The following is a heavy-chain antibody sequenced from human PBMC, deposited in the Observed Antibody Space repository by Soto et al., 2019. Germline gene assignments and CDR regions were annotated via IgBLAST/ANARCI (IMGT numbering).Heavy chain of an antibody. V-gene: IGHV4-30-4*01. CDR1: GGSISSGDYY. CDR2: IYYSGST. CDR3: ARGAYCSSTSCYITADYYYGMDV. Sequence: PSETLSLTCTVSGGSISSGDYYWSWIRQPPGKGLEWIGYIYYSGSTYYNPSLKSRVTISVDTSKNQFSLKLSSVTAADTAVYYCARGAYCSSTSCYITADYYYGMDVWGQGTTVTVS. J-gene: IGHJ6*02. D-gene: IGHD2-2*02.